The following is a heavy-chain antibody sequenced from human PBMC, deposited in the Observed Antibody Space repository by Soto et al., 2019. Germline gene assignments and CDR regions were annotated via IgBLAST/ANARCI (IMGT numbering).Heavy chain of an antibody. CDR3: AKTPRYCTGGSCYGSHFDQ. V-gene: IGHV3-23*01. Sequence: GGSLRLSCAASGFTFSSYAMSWVRQVPGKGLEWVSAISGRGGNTYFADSVKGRFTNSGDNSKETVSLQMNSLRVEDTAVYYCAKTPRYCTGGSCYGSHFDQWGQGTLVTVSS. CDR2: ISGRGGNT. J-gene: IGHJ4*02. CDR1: GFTFSSYA. D-gene: IGHD2-15*01.